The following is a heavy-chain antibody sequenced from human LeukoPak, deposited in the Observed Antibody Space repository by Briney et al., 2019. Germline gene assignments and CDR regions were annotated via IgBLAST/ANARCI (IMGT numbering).Heavy chain of an antibody. J-gene: IGHJ4*02. D-gene: IGHD2-2*01. Sequence: SETLSLTCTVSGGSISSSSYYWGWIRQPPGKGLEWIGTIYYSGSTYYNPPLKSRVTISVDTSKNQFSLKLSSVTAADTAVYYCARHEYCSSTSCSAFDYWGQGTLVTVSS. CDR3: ARHEYCSSTSCSAFDY. CDR2: IYYSGST. V-gene: IGHV4-39*01. CDR1: GGSISSSSYY.